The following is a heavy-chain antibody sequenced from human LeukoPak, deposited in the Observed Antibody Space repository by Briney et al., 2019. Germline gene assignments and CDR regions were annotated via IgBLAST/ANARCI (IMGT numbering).Heavy chain of an antibody. D-gene: IGHD3-16*01. CDR3: VRDGGTDWYDP. CDR2: IKQDGSEK. CDR1: GFTISDYW. Sequence: PGGSLRLSCAASGFTISDYWKTWVRQAPGKGLGWVANIKQDGSEKTYVDSVKGRFTISRDNAKNSIFLQMNSLKVEDMAMYYCVRDGGTDWYDPWGQGTLVSVSS. J-gene: IGHJ5*02. V-gene: IGHV3-7*01.